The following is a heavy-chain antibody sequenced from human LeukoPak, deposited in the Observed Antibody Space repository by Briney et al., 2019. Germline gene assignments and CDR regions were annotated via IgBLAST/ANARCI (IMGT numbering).Heavy chain of an antibody. CDR1: GGSISSGSYY. CDR3: ARRLPRSALDY. J-gene: IGHJ4*02. D-gene: IGHD3-16*01. Sequence: PSETLSLTCTVSGGSISSGSYYWSWIRQPAGKGLEWIGRIYTSGSTNYNPSLKSRVTISVDTSKNQFSLKLSSVTAADTAVYYCARRLPRSALDYWGQGTLVTVSS. CDR2: IYTSGST. V-gene: IGHV4-61*02.